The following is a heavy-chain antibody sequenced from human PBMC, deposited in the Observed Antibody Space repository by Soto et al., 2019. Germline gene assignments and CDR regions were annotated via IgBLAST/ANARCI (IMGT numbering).Heavy chain of an antibody. D-gene: IGHD3-3*01. V-gene: IGHV4-30-2*01. J-gene: IGHJ4*02. CDR2: IYHSGST. CDR3: ARMGSGYSFDY. CDR1: GGSISSGGYS. Sequence: SETLSLTCAVSGGSISSGGYSWSLIRQPPGKGLEWIGYIYHSGSTYYNPSLKSRVTISVDRSKNQFSLKLSSVTAADTAVYYCARMGSGYSFDYWGQGTLVTVSS.